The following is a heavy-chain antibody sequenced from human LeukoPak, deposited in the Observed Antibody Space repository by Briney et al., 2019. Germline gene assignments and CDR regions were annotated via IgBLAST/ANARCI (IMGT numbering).Heavy chain of an antibody. J-gene: IGHJ3*02. D-gene: IGHD3-22*01. CDR3: ARRYYYDSSGYQDAFDI. V-gene: IGHV4-59*08. CDR1: GGSISSYY. CDR2: IYYSGST. Sequence: SETLSLTCTVSGGSISSYYWSWIRQPPGKGLEWIGYIYYSGSTNYNPFLKSRVTISVDTSKNQFSLKLSSVTAAGTAVHYCARRYYYDSSGYQDAFDIWGQGTMVTVSS.